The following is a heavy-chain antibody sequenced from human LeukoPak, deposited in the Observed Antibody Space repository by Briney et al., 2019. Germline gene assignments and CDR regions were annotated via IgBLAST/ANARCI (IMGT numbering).Heavy chain of an antibody. Sequence: ASVKVSCKASGYTFTSYYMHWVRQAPGQGLEWMGWINPNSGGTNYAQKFQGRVTMTRDTSISTAYMELSRLRSDDTAVYYCARVPFRLEWLLLGYWGQGTLVTVSS. CDR2: INPNSGGT. CDR1: GYTFTSYY. J-gene: IGHJ4*02. D-gene: IGHD3-3*01. CDR3: ARVPFRLEWLLLGY. V-gene: IGHV1-2*02.